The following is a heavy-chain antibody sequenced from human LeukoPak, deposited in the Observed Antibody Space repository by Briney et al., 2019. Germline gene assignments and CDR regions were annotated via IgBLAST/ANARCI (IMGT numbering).Heavy chain of an antibody. D-gene: IGHD6-13*01. J-gene: IGHJ5*02. CDR1: GFTFSSYS. V-gene: IGHV3-21*01. CDR3: ARDPDSSSWYYWFDP. CDR2: ISSSSYI. Sequence: GGSLRLSCAASGFTFSSYSMNWVRQAPGKGLEWVSSISSSSYIYYADSVKGRFTIPRDNAKNSLYLQMNSLRAEDTAVYYCARDPDSSSWYYWFDPWGQGTLVTVSS.